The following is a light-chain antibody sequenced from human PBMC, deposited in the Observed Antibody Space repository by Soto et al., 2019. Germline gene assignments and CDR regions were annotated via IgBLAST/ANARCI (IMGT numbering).Light chain of an antibody. V-gene: IGKV3-20*01. CDR1: QSVGDTY. CDR3: QYYDSFRA. Sequence: ENGLTQSPGTLSLSPGERATITCRASQSVGDTYLAWYQKKPGQAPRLLMYRTSIRATGIPDRFSGSGSGTDFTLTISRLAPEDLAVYFCQYYDSFRAFGQGTKVDIK. CDR2: RTS. J-gene: IGKJ1*01.